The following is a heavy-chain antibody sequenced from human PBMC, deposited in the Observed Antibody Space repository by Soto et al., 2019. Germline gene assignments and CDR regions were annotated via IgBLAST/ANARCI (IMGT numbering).Heavy chain of an antibody. Sequence: GGSLRLSCAASGFTFSSYAMSWVRQAPGKGLEWVSAISGSGGSTYYADYVKGRFTISRDNSKNTLYLQMNSLRAEDTAVYYCARERQWLGTYYMDVWGKGTTVTVSS. D-gene: IGHD6-19*01. CDR1: GFTFSSYA. CDR3: ARERQWLGTYYMDV. V-gene: IGHV3-23*01. CDR2: ISGSGGST. J-gene: IGHJ6*03.